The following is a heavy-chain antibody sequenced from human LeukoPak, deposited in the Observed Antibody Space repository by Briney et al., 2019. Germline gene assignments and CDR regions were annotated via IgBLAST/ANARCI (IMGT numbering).Heavy chain of an antibody. Sequence: PSETLSLTCTVSGYSISSGYYWGWIRQPPGKGLEWIGSIYHSGSTYYNPSLKSRVTISVDTSKNQFSLKLSSVTAADTAVYYCARIKGGQWLVYFDYWGQGTLVTVSS. D-gene: IGHD6-19*01. CDR3: ARIKGGQWLVYFDY. CDR2: IYHSGST. CDR1: GYSISSGYY. J-gene: IGHJ4*02. V-gene: IGHV4-38-2*02.